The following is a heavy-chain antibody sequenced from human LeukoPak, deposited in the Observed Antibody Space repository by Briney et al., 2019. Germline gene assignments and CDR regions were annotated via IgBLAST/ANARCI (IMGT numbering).Heavy chain of an antibody. CDR2: FYNSGRS. CDR3: TRGAGWLIDY. J-gene: IGHJ4*02. CDR1: DDSVSDYY. V-gene: IGHV4-59*02. Sequence: SETLSLTCTVSDDSVSDYYGGWIRQPPGKGLEWIGYFYNSGRSTYNPSLKSRVTISADTSKSHFSLKLNSVTTADTAVYYCTRGAGWLIDYWGQGILVTVSS. D-gene: IGHD3-16*01.